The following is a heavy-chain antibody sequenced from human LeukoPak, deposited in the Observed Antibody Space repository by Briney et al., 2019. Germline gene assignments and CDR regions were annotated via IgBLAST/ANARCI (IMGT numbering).Heavy chain of an antibody. V-gene: IGHV3-23*01. CDR3: AKARDFYDSSGPDS. CDR1: GFTFSTYA. J-gene: IGHJ4*02. CDR2: ISDNGGNT. Sequence: GGSLRLSCAASGFTFSTYAMNWVRQAPGKGLEWVSTISDNGGNTYYADSVKGRFTISRDNSKNTLYLQMNSLRAEDTAVYYCAKARDFYDSSGPDSWGQGTLVIVSS. D-gene: IGHD3-22*01.